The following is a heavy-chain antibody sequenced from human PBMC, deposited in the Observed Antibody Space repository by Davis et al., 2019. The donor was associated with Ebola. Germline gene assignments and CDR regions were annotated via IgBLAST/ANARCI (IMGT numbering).Heavy chain of an antibody. J-gene: IGHJ4*02. V-gene: IGHV4-34*01. D-gene: IGHD1-7*01. CDR1: GGSFSGYY. CDR3: ARVWNYVCFDY. CDR2: INHSGST. Sequence: MPSETLSLTCAVYGGSFSGYYWSWIRQPPGKGLEWIGEINHSGSTSYNPSLKSRVTISVDTSKNQFSLKLSSVTAADTAVYYCARVWNYVCFDYWGQGTLVTVSS.